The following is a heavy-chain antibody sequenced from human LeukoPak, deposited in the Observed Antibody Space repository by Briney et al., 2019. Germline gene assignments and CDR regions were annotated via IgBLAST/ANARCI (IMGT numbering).Heavy chain of an antibody. D-gene: IGHD4/OR15-4a*01. J-gene: IGHJ4*02. CDR1: GFTFSSYE. Sequence: GGSLRLSCAASGFTFSSYEMNWVPQAPGKGLEWVPYISTSGSTIYADSVKGRFTISRDNAKNSVYLQMNSLRAEDTAVYYCARVHGANFYYFDYWGQGTLVTVSS. CDR2: ISTSGSTI. CDR3: ARVHGANFYYFDY. V-gene: IGHV3-48*03.